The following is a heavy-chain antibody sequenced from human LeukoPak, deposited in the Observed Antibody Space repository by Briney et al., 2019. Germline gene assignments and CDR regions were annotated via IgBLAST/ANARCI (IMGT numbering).Heavy chain of an antibody. V-gene: IGHV1-46*01. CDR1: GYTFTSYY. D-gene: IGHD3-3*01. CDR3: ARERGGIFGVVIHYYYGMDV. J-gene: IGHJ6*02. CDR2: INPSGGST. Sequence: GASVKVSCKASGYTFTSYYMHWVRQAPGQGLEWMGIINPSGGSTSYAQEFQGRVTMTRDTSTSTVYMELSSLRSEDTAVYYCARERGGIFGVVIHYYYGMDVWGQGTTVTVSS.